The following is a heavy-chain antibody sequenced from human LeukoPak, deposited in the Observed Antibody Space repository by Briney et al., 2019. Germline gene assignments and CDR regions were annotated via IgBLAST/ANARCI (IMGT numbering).Heavy chain of an antibody. Sequence: GESLRLSCTGSGFTLSSYAMNWVRRAPGQGLEWVSSISSSSSDIYYTDSVKGRFTISRDNAKNLLYLQMNSLRAEDTAVYYCVTDYGGSSGAFDIWGQGTMATVSS. CDR3: VTDYGGSSGAFDI. V-gene: IGHV3-21*01. CDR2: ISSSSSDI. J-gene: IGHJ3*02. D-gene: IGHD4-23*01. CDR1: GFTLSSYA.